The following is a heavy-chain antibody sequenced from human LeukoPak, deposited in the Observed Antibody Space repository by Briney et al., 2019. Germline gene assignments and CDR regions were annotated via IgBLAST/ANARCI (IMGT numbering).Heavy chain of an antibody. V-gene: IGHV4-34*01. J-gene: IGHJ5*02. Sequence: SETLSLTCAVYGGSFSGYYWSWIRQPPGKGLEWIGEINHSGSTNYNPSLKSRVTISVDTSKNQFSLKLSSVTAADTAVYYCARRTRGSGSYYNVRRRNWFDPWGQGTLVTVSS. CDR3: ARRTRGSGSYYNVRRRNWFDP. D-gene: IGHD3-10*01. CDR1: GGSFSGYY. CDR2: INHSGST.